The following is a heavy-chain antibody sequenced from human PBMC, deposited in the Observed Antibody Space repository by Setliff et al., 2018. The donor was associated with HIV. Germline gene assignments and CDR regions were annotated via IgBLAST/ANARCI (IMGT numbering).Heavy chain of an antibody. V-gene: IGHV1-46*01. CDR3: ARGFVVGSTVVTPGYYYYGMDV. CDR1: GYTFTSFY. Sequence: ASVKVSCKASGYTFTSFYMHLVRQAPGQGLEWMGMVYPSDGSTSYAQKFQGRVTMTRDTSTSTIYMELSSLRSEDTAVYYCARGFVVGSTVVTPGYYYYGMDVWGQGTTVTVSS. D-gene: IGHD2-21*02. CDR2: VYPSDGST. J-gene: IGHJ6*02.